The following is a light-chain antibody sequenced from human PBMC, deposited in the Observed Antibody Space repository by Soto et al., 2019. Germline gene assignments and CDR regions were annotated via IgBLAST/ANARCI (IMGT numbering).Light chain of an antibody. CDR3: QQRSNWPPTWT. J-gene: IGKJ1*01. CDR2: DAS. Sequence: EIVLTQSPATLSLSPGERATLSCRASQSVSSYLAWYQQKPGQAPRLLIYDASNRATGIPARFSGSESRKDSTLALSRLEPEAFAGYYCQQRSNWPPTWTFGQGTKVEIK. CDR1: QSVSSY. V-gene: IGKV3-11*01.